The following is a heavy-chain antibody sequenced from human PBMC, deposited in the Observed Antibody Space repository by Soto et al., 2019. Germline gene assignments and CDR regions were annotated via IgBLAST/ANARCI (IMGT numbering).Heavy chain of an antibody. Sequence: SETPSLTCTVSGGSISSSSYYWGWIRQPPGKGPEWIGSIYYSGSTYYNPSLKSRVTISVDTSKNQFSLKLSSVTAADTAVYYCARHKGQATYFDYWGQGTLVTVSS. CDR3: ARHKGQATYFDY. V-gene: IGHV4-39*01. J-gene: IGHJ4*02. D-gene: IGHD1-26*01. CDR1: GGSISSSSYY. CDR2: IYYSGST.